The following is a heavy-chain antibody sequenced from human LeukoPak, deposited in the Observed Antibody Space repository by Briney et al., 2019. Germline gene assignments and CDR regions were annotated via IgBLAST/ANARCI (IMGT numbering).Heavy chain of an antibody. CDR2: ISAYNGNT. CDR3: ARSRSVGRDSGYYYYYYGMDV. CDR1: GYTFTSYG. V-gene: IGHV1-18*01. D-gene: IGHD5-12*01. J-gene: IGHJ6*02. Sequence: ASVKVSCKASGYTFTSYGISWVRQAPGQGLEWMGWISAYNGNTNYAQKLQGRVTMTTDTSTSTAYMELSSLRSEDTAVYYCARSRSVGRDSGYYYYYYGMDVWGQGTTVTVSS.